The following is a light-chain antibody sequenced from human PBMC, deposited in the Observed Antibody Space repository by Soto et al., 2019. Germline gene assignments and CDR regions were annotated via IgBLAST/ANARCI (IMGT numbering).Light chain of an antibody. CDR3: HQYNNWPPLT. CDR2: GAS. CDR1: QSVSSN. Sequence: EIVMTQSPATLSVSPGERATLACRASQSVSSNLAWYQQKRGQAPRLLIYGASTRATGIPARFSGSGSGTEFXXTISSLQSEDFAVYYCHQYNNWPPLTFGGGTKVEIK. V-gene: IGKV3-15*01. J-gene: IGKJ4*01.